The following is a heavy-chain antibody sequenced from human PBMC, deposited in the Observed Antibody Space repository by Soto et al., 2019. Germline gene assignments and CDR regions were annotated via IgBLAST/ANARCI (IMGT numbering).Heavy chain of an antibody. CDR3: ARDQNSGIAAAGTSKNYYYYYGMDV. D-gene: IGHD6-13*01. V-gene: IGHV1-18*01. Sequence: ASVKVSCKASGYTFTSYVISWVRQAPGQGLEWMGWISAYNGNTNYAQKLQGRVTMTTDTSTSTAYMELRSLRSDDTAVYYCARDQNSGIAAAGTSKNYYYYYGMDVWGQGTTVTVSS. CDR1: GYTFTSYV. CDR2: ISAYNGNT. J-gene: IGHJ6*02.